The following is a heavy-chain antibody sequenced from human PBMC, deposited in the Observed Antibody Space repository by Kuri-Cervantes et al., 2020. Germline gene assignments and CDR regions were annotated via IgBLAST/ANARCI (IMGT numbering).Heavy chain of an antibody. Sequence: GESLKISCAASGFTFDDYAMHWVRQAPGKGLEWVSAISGSGGSTYYADSVKGRFTISRDNSKNTLYLQMNSLRAEDTAVYYCAKEVSYEDDAFDIWGQGTMVTVSS. J-gene: IGHJ3*02. CDR3: AKEVSYEDDAFDI. CDR1: GFTFDDYA. V-gene: IGHV3-23*01. CDR2: ISGSGGST. D-gene: IGHD5-18*01.